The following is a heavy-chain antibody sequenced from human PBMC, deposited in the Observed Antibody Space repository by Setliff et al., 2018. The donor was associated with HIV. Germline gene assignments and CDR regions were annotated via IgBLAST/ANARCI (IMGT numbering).Heavy chain of an antibody. CDR1: GFTFSGSA. V-gene: IGHV3-73*01. Sequence: SCAASGFTFSGSAMHWVRQASGKGLEWVGRIRSKGYGSATAYAASVKGRFIISRDDSKNTAYLQLNSLKTEDTAVYYCTRHSTDPWSLLDYWGQGTLVTSPQ. J-gene: IGHJ4*02. D-gene: IGHD1-1*01. CDR2: IRSKGYGSAT. CDR3: TRHSTDPWSLLDY.